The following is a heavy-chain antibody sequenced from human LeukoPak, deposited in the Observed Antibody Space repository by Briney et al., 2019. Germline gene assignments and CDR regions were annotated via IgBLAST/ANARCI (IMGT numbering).Heavy chain of an antibody. V-gene: IGHV3-23*01. CDR2: ISGSGGST. CDR3: ARSQGRFLDPGGDLWFDP. CDR1: GFTFSNNA. Sequence: GGSLRLSCAASGFTFSNNAMSWVRQAPGKGLEWVSSISGSGGSTYNADSVKGRFAISRDNSKNTLYLQMNSLRADDTAAYYCARSQGRFLDPGGDLWFDPWGQGTLVTVSS. J-gene: IGHJ5*02. D-gene: IGHD3/OR15-3a*01.